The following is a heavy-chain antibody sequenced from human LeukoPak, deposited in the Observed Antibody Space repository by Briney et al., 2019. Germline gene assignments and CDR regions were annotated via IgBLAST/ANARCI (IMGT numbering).Heavy chain of an antibody. V-gene: IGHV3-7*01. D-gene: IGHD3-22*01. J-gene: IGHJ4*02. CDR2: IKQDGSEK. CDR3: ARDLPYYYDSSGHDY. CDR1: GFSFSTYW. Sequence: GGSLRLSCAASGFSFSTYWMSWVRQAPGKGLQWVANIKQDGSEKYYVDSVEGRFTISRDNAKNSLYLQMNSLRAEDTAVYYCARDLPYYYDSSGHDYWGQGTLVTVSS.